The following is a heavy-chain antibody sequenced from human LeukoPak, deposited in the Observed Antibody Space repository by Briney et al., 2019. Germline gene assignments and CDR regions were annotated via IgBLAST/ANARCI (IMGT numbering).Heavy chain of an antibody. D-gene: IGHD3-16*01. CDR3: ARDLGDWYTSGFDD. J-gene: IGHJ4*02. Sequence: GGSLRLSCAGSGFTFRNYEMSWVRQAPGKGLEWVSHISRDGSTVYYRDSVKGRFTISRDNVKNSLYLQMNSLRVEATGVYYCARDLGDWYTSGFDDWGQGSLVIVSS. V-gene: IGHV3-48*03. CDR1: GFTFRNYE. CDR2: ISRDGSTV.